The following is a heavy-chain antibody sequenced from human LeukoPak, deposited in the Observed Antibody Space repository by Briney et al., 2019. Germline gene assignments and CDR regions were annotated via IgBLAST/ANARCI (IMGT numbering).Heavy chain of an antibody. D-gene: IGHD6-13*01. Sequence: SETLSLTCTVSGGSISSYYWSWIRQPPGKGLEGSGYIYYSGSTNYNPSLKSRVAMSVDTSKNQFSLKLSSVTAADTAVYYCARLSSGSSSWYDIDYWGQGTLVTVSS. CDR2: IYYSGST. CDR3: ARLSSGSSSWYDIDY. V-gene: IGHV4-59*08. CDR1: GGSISSYY. J-gene: IGHJ4*02.